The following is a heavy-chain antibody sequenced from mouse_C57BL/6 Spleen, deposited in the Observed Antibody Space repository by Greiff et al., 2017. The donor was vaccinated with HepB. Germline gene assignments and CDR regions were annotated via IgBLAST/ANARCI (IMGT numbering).Heavy chain of an antibody. Sequence: EVMLVESGGGLVKPGGSLKLSCAASGFTFSDYGMHWVRQAPEKGLEWVAYISSGSSTIYYADTVKGRFTISRDNAKNTLFLQMTSLRSEDTAMYYCARAYDYDGGWFAYWGQGTLVTVSA. CDR2: ISSGSSTI. J-gene: IGHJ3*01. V-gene: IGHV5-17*01. CDR3: ARAYDYDGGWFAY. D-gene: IGHD2-4*01. CDR1: GFTFSDYG.